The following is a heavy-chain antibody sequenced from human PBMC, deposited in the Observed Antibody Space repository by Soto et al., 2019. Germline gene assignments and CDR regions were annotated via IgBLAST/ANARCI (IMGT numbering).Heavy chain of an antibody. CDR1: GFTSSSYV. J-gene: IGHJ4*02. D-gene: IGHD5-18*01. Sequence: PGGSLRLSCAASGFTSSSYVMNWVRQAPGKGLEWVSVISASGGSTYYADSVKGRFTISRDNSKNTVYLQMNSLRAEDTAVYYSAKERDSSGPPEYFDYWGQGTLVTVSS. V-gene: IGHV3-23*01. CDR3: AKERDSSGPPEYFDY. CDR2: ISASGGST.